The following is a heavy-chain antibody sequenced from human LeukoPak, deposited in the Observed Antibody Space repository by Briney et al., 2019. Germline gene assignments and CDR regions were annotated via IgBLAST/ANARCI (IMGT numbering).Heavy chain of an antibody. CDR1: GYTFTSYD. D-gene: IGHD2-15*01. CDR2: MNPNSGNT. CDR3: ARARFRAVVAATVYYYYYYMDV. V-gene: IGHV1-8*03. J-gene: IGHJ6*03. Sequence: GASVKVSCKASGYTFTSYDINWVRQATGQGLEWMGWMNPNSGNTGYAQKFQGRVTITADESTSTAYMELSSLRSEDTAVYYCARARFRAVVAATVYYYYYYMDVWGKGTTVTISS.